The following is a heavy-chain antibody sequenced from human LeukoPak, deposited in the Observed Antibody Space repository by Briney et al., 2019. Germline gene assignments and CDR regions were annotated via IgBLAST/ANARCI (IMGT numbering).Heavy chain of an antibody. CDR3: ARGAGRLDV. CDR2: INHSGST. CDR1: GGSFSGYY. Sequence: SETLSLTCAVYGGSFSGYYWSWIRQPPGKGLEWIGEINHSGSTNYNPSLKSRVTISVDTSKNQFSLKLSSVAAADTAVYYCARGAGRLDVWGQGTTVTVSS. V-gene: IGHV4-34*01. D-gene: IGHD1-14*01. J-gene: IGHJ6*02.